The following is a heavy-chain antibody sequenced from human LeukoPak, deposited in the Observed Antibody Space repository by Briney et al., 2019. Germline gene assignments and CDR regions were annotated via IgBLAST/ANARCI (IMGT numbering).Heavy chain of an antibody. CDR3: AKSLGIAVALDY. V-gene: IGHV3-30*04. CDR1: GFTFSSYA. CDR2: ISYDGSNK. Sequence: GGSLRLSCAASGFTFSSYAMHWVRQAPGKGLEWVAVISYDGSNKYYADSVKGRFTISRDNSKNTLYLQMNSLRAEDTAVYYCAKSLGIAVALDYWGQGTLVTVSS. D-gene: IGHD6-19*01. J-gene: IGHJ4*02.